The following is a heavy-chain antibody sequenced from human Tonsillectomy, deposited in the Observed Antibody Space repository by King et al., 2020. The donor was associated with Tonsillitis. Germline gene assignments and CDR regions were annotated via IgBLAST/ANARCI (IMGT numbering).Heavy chain of an antibody. Sequence: VQLVESGGGLVQPGGSLRLSCVASGFTFNTFAMTWVRQAPGKGLDWVSTITGSGGTKYYSESVNGRFTISRDNSKNTLFLHMNSLRAEDTAVYYCAKAIAIAKISLDYWGQGSLVTVSS. D-gene: IGHD2-21*01. J-gene: IGHJ4*02. CDR2: ITGSGGTK. V-gene: IGHV3-23*04. CDR1: GFTFNTFA. CDR3: AKAIAIAKISLDY.